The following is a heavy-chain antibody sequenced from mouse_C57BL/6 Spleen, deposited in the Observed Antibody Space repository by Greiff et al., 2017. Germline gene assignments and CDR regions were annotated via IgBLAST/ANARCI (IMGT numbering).Heavy chain of an antibody. V-gene: IGHV1-15*01. Sequence: QVQLKESGAELVRPGASVTLSCKASGYTFTDYEMHWVKQTPVHGLEWIGAIDPESGGTAYNQKFKGKAILTADKSSSTAYMELRSLTSEDSAVYYCTRWGGRSYPFAYWGQGTLVTVSA. D-gene: IGHD1-1*01. CDR2: IDPESGGT. CDR3: TRWGGRSYPFAY. J-gene: IGHJ3*01. CDR1: GYTFTDYE.